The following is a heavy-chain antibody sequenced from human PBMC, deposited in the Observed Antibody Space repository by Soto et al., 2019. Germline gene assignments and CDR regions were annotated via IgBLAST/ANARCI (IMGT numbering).Heavy chain of an antibody. D-gene: IGHD3-10*01. CDR2: IRVHNGNT. CDR3: VRDLDGSGSYYTGY. Sequence: QVHLVQSGVEVKKPGASVKVSCKASGYNFINYGITWVRQAPGQGLEWMGWIRVHNGNTNYAQNLQGRVTMTTDTSTSTAYMELRSLRSDDTAVYYCVRDLDGSGSYYTGYWGPGTLVTASS. J-gene: IGHJ4*02. V-gene: IGHV1-18*01. CDR1: GYNFINYG.